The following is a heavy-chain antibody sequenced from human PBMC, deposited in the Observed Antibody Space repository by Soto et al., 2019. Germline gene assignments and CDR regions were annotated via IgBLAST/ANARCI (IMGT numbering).Heavy chain of an antibody. D-gene: IGHD2-2*01. Sequence: SETLSLTCTFSGCSISSGSYYLGWIRKPPGKGLEWIGSIYYSGSTYYNPSLKSRVTISVDTSQNQFSLRLTSVTAADTAVYYCARHETDIVLVPAATYFDYWGQGTLVTVSS. CDR2: IYYSGST. V-gene: IGHV4-39*01. J-gene: IGHJ4*02. CDR1: GCSISSGSYY. CDR3: ARHETDIVLVPAATYFDY.